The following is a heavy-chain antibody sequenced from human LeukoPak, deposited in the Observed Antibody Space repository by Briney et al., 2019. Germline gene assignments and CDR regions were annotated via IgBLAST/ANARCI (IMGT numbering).Heavy chain of an antibody. D-gene: IGHD6-13*01. V-gene: IGHV3-30-3*01. CDR2: ISYDGSNK. Sequence: GRSLRLPCAASGFTFSSYAMHWVRQAPGKGLEWVAVISYDGSNKYYADSVKGRFTISRDNSKNTLYLQMNSLRAEDTAVYYCARSLAVAGTPWGQGTLVTVSS. CDR1: GFTFSSYA. J-gene: IGHJ5*02. CDR3: ARSLAVAGTP.